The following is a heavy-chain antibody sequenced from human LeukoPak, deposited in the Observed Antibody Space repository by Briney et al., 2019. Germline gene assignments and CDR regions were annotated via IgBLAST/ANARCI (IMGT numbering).Heavy chain of an antibody. CDR3: ARSGPRAAFDY. CDR1: GFIFSSYE. D-gene: IGHD6-25*01. V-gene: IGHV3-48*03. Sequence: GGSLRLSCAASGFIFSSYEMNWVRQAPGKGLEWVSYISTSGNTIYYADPVKGRFTISRDNAKNSLYLQMNSLRAEDTAVYYCARSGPRAAFDYWGQGPLVTVSS. J-gene: IGHJ4*02. CDR2: ISTSGNTI.